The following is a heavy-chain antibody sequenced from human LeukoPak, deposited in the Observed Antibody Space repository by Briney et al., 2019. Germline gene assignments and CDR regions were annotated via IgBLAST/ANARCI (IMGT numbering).Heavy chain of an antibody. CDR1: GGSISSGSYY. CDR2: IYTSGST. D-gene: IGHD2-2*01. J-gene: IGHJ4*02. Sequence: PSETLSLTCTVSGGSISSGSYYWSWIRQPAGKGLEWIVRIYTSGSTNYNPSLKSRVTISVDTSKNQFSLKLSSVTAADTAVYYCARAKNKYCSSTSCYFGYFDYWGQGTLVTVSS. V-gene: IGHV4-61*02. CDR3: ARAKNKYCSSTSCYFGYFDY.